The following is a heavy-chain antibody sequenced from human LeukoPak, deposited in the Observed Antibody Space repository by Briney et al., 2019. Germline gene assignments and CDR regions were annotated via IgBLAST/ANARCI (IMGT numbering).Heavy chain of an antibody. J-gene: IGHJ4*02. CDR2: IYYSGST. D-gene: IGHD6-19*01. Sequence: SETLSLTCTVSGGSVSSGGYYWSWIRQPPGKGLEWIGYIYYSGSTNYNPSLKSRVTISVDTSKNQFSLKLSSVTAADTAVYYCARDHLSGIAVAGDYWGQGTLVTVSS. V-gene: IGHV4-61*08. CDR1: GGSVSSGGYY. CDR3: ARDHLSGIAVAGDY.